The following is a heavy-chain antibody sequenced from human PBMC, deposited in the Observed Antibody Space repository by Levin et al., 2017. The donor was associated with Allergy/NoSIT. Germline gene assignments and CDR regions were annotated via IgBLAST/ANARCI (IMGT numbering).Heavy chain of an antibody. D-gene: IGHD5-12*01. CDR3: ARDLEGCSGYKPYCYMDV. Sequence: SETLSLTCSVSGDSISRGFYYWSWIRQPAGEGLEWIGRIYVTGSTTYSPSLKSRVTISLDRSKDQVSLKIISVTAADTAVYYCARDLEGCSGYKPYCYMDVWGKGTTVTVSS. J-gene: IGHJ6*03. CDR2: IYVTGST. CDR1: GDSISRGFYY. V-gene: IGHV4-61*02.